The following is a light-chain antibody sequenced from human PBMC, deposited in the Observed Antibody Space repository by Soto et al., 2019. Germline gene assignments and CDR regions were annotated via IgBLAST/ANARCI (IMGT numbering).Light chain of an antibody. CDR3: AAWDDSLNGHV. CDR1: STNVGVNP. CDR2: TTN. J-gene: IGLJ1*01. V-gene: IGLV1-44*01. Sequence: QSVLTQPPSTSGTPGQRVTISCSGSSTNVGVNPVNWYQQFPGTAPRLLIYTTNQRPSGVPERFSGSKSGTSASLAISGLQSEDEADYYCAAWDDSLNGHVFGTGTKVTVL.